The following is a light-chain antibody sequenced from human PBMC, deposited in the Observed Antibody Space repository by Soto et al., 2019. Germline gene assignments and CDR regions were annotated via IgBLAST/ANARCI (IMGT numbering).Light chain of an antibody. CDR1: SSDVGGYNY. CDR2: EVS. V-gene: IGLV2-14*01. J-gene: IGLJ2*01. CDR3: AAWDDSLSVV. Sequence: QSVLTQPASVSGSPGQSITISCTGTSSDVGGYNYVSWYQQHPGKAPKLMIYEVSNRPSGVSNRFSGSKSGTSASLAISGLRSEDEADYYCAAWDDSLSVVFGGGTQLTVL.